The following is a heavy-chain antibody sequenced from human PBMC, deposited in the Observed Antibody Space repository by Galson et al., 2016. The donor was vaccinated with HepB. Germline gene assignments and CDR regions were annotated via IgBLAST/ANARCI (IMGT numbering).Heavy chain of an antibody. D-gene: IGHD6-19*01. V-gene: IGHV3-23*01. CDR3: ARFTQEWLDRVYYFDY. Sequence: SLRLSCAASGSTFGRYAISWVRQAPGKGLEWVSAISGDGGSTYYAGSVQGRFTSSRDRSTNTMYLQMNSLRTDDTAVYYCARFTQEWLDRVYYFDYWGQGTLVTVSS. J-gene: IGHJ4*02. CDR1: GSTFGRYA. CDR2: ISGDGGST.